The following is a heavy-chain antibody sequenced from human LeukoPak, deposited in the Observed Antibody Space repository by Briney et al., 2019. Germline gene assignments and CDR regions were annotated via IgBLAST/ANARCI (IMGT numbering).Heavy chain of an antibody. CDR2: ISSSSSSI. CDR1: GFTFSSYS. CDR3: AKDGAVSGYFDN. J-gene: IGHJ4*02. V-gene: IGHV3-48*01. D-gene: IGHD6-19*01. Sequence: PGGSLRLSCVASGFTFSSYSMNWVRRAPGKGLEWVSYISSSSSSISYADSVKGRFTISRDNSKNTLYLQMNSLRAEDTAVYYCAKDGAVSGYFDNWGQGTLVTVSS.